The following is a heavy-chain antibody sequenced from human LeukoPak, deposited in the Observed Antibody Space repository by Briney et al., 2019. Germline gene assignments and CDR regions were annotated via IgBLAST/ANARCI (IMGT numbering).Heavy chain of an antibody. CDR2: IYSGGTT. D-gene: IGHD5-18*01. Sequence: GGFLRLSCAASGFTVSSNCMSWVRQAPGKGLEWVSVIYSGGTTYYADSVKGRFTISRDNSKNTLHLQMNSLRAEDTAVYYCARDQYSYAHAAHWGQGTLVTVSS. V-gene: IGHV3-66*01. CDR3: ARDQYSYAHAAH. J-gene: IGHJ4*02. CDR1: GFTVSSNC.